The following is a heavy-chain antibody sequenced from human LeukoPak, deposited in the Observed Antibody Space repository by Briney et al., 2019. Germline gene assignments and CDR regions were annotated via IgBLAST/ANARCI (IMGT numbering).Heavy chain of an antibody. D-gene: IGHD6-6*01. CDR3: ARGSSSWGLARIYLGYYYYYMDV. J-gene: IGHJ6*03. V-gene: IGHV4-59*01. CDR2: IYYSGST. CDR1: GGSISSYY. Sequence: SETLSLTCTVSGGSISSYYWSWIRQPPGKGLEWIGYIYYSGSTNYNPSLKSRVTISVDTSKNQFSLKLSSVTAADTAVYYWARGSSSWGLARIYLGYYYYYMDVWGKGTTVTVSS.